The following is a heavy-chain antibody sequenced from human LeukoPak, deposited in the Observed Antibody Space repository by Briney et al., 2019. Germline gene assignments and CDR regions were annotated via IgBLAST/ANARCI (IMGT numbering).Heavy chain of an antibody. CDR3: ARDLWRKEYYFYY. CDR1: GDSVSSNSGA. V-gene: IGHV6-1*01. D-gene: IGHD6-6*01. J-gene: IGHJ4*02. Sequence: SQTLSLTCAISGDSVSSNSGAWNWIRQSPSRGLEWLGRTYYRSSWYNDYAVSVKSRITINPDTSKNQFSLHLISVTPEDTAVYYCARDLWRKEYYFYYWGQGTLVTVSS. CDR2: TYYRSSWYN.